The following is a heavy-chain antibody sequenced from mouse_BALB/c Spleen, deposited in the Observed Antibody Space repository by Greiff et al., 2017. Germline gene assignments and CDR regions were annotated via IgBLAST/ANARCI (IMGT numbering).Heavy chain of an antibody. V-gene: IGHV5-6-5*01. D-gene: IGHD2-3*01. CDR1: GFSFSSYA. J-gene: IGHJ4*01. CDR2: ISSGGST. CDR3: ARGLDGYYGGYYAMDY. Sequence: EVMLVESGGGLVKPGGSLKLSCAASGFSFSSYAMSWVRQTPEKRLEWVASISSGGSTYYPDSVKGRFTISRDNARNILYLQMSSLRSEDTAMYYCARGLDGYYGGYYAMDYWGQGTSVTVSS.